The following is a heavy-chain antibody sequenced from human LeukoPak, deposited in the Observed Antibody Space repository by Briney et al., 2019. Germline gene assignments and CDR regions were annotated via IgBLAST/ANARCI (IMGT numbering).Heavy chain of an antibody. D-gene: IGHD6-19*01. J-gene: IGHJ4*02. CDR1: GYTFTSYG. V-gene: IGHV1-18*01. Sequence: ASVKVSCKASGYTFTSYGISWVRHAPGQGLEWMGWISAYNINTNYAQKLQGRVTMTTDTSTSTAYMELGSLRSDDTAVYYCARDRDSSGWYGPDYWGQGTLVTVSS. CDR3: ARDRDSSGWYGPDY. CDR2: ISAYNINT.